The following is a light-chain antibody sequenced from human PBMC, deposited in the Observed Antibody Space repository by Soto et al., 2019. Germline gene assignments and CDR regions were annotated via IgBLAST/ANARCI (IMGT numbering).Light chain of an antibody. CDR3: GSYTSTDTPFV. J-gene: IGLJ1*01. Sequence: QSVLTQPASVSGSPGQSITISCTGTSSDVGGYNYVSWYQQHPGKAPKLMIYEVSNRPSGVSDRFSGSKSDNKASLIISNLEAEDESDYYCGSYTSTDTPFVFGTGTKVTVL. V-gene: IGLV2-14*01. CDR1: SSDVGGYNY. CDR2: EVS.